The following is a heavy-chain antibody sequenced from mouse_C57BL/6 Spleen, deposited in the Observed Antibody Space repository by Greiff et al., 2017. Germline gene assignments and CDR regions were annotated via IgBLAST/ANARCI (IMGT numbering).Heavy chain of an antibody. CDR3: TREGMITTVYYYAMDY. Sequence: QVQLQQPGAELVKPGASVKMSCKASGYTFTSYWITWVKQRPGQGLEWIGDIYPGSGSTNYNEKFKSKATLTVDTSSSTAYMQLSSLTSEDSAVYYCTREGMITTVYYYAMDYWGQGTSVTVSS. CDR1: GYTFTSYW. D-gene: IGHD2-4*01. J-gene: IGHJ4*01. CDR2: IYPGSGST. V-gene: IGHV1-55*01.